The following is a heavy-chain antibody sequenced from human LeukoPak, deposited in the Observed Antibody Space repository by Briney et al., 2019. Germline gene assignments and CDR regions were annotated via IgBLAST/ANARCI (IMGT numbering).Heavy chain of an antibody. CDR2: ISAYNDNT. CDR1: GYSFTDNG. J-gene: IGHJ3*02. V-gene: IGHV1-18*01. D-gene: IGHD2-15*01. CDR3: ARDMGYCSGSSCPHNAFDI. Sequence: ASVKVSCKASGYSFTDNGISWMRQAPGQGLEWMGWISAYNDNTNNAQKFQGRVTMTTDTSTSTAYMELRSLRSDDTAVYYCARDMGYCSGSSCPHNAFDIWGQGTMVTVS.